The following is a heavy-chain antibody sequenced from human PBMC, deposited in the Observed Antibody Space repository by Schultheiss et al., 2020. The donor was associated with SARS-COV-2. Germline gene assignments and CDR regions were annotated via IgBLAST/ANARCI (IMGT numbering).Heavy chain of an antibody. CDR3: ATLYQLPTYYYYGMDV. D-gene: IGHD2-2*01. CDR2: ISGSGGST. CDR1: GFTFSSYA. V-gene: IGHV3-23*01. Sequence: GESLKISCAASGFTFSSYAMSWVRQAPGKGLEWVSAISGSGGSTYYADSVKGRFTISRDNSKNTLYLQMNSLRAEDTAVYYCATLYQLPTYYYYGMDVWGQGTTVTVSS. J-gene: IGHJ6*02.